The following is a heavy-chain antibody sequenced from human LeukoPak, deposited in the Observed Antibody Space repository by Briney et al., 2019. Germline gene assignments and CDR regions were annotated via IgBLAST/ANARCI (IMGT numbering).Heavy chain of an antibody. J-gene: IGHJ4*02. Sequence: GESLKISCKGSGYSFTSYWIGWVRQMPGKGLEWMGIIYPGDSDTRYSPSFQGQVTISADKSISTAYLQWSSLKASDTAMYYCARHGLTDYGDPVGDCWGQGTLVTVSS. V-gene: IGHV5-51*01. CDR3: ARHGLTDYGDPVGDC. CDR2: IYPGDSDT. D-gene: IGHD4-17*01. CDR1: GYSFTSYW.